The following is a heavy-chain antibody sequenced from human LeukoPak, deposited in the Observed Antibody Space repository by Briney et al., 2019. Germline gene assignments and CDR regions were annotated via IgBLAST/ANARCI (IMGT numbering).Heavy chain of an antibody. D-gene: IGHD4-11*01. CDR3: ARQKATSYYRNYRSDYYYGMDV. CDR2: IYYSGST. Sequence: PSETLSLTCTVSGGSISSSSYYWGWIRQPPGKGLEWIGSIYYSGSTYYNPSLKSRVTISVDTSKNQFSLKLSSVTAADTVVYYCARQKATSYYRNYRSDYYYGMDVGVKGTTVTFSS. V-gene: IGHV4-39*01. J-gene: IGHJ6*04. CDR1: GGSISSSSYY.